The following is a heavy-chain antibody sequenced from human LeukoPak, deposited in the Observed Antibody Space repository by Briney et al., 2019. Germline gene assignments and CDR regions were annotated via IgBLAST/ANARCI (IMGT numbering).Heavy chain of an antibody. CDR3: ARAPMVRGVIINYFDY. J-gene: IGHJ4*02. D-gene: IGHD3-10*01. CDR1: GDSVSSNSAA. CDR2: TYYRSKWYN. Sequence: SQTLSLTCAISGDSVSSNSAAWNWIRQSPSRGLEWLGRTYYRSKWYNDYAVSVKSRITINPDTSKNQFSLQPNSVTPEDTAVYYCARAPMVRGVIINYFDYWGQGTLVTVSS. V-gene: IGHV6-1*01.